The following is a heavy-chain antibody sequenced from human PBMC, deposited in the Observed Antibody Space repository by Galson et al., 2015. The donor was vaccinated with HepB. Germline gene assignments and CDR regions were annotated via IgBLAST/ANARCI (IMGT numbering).Heavy chain of an antibody. CDR3: ARLDYYDSSGYYFSPLFDY. V-gene: IGHV1-3*01. Sequence: SVKVSCKASGYTFTSYAMHWVRQAPGQRLEWMGWTNAGNGNTKYSQKFQGRVTITRDTSASTAYMELSSLRSEDTAVYYCARLDYYDSSGYYFSPLFDYWGQGTLVTVSS. CDR2: TNAGNGNT. D-gene: IGHD3-22*01. CDR1: GYTFTSYA. J-gene: IGHJ4*02.